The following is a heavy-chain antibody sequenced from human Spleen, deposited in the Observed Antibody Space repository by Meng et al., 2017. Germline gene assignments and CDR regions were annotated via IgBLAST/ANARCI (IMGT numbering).Heavy chain of an antibody. CDR1: GGSINTITW. Sequence: QVQLQESCQGLVKPSGSLSLTCTVSGGSINTITWWSWVRQPPGKGLEWIGGIYHSGSTNYNPSLKSRVTISVDKSKNQFSLKLNSVTAADTGVYYCARVSASDIYWGQGTLVTVSS. D-gene: IGHD6-13*01. V-gene: IGHV4-4*02. J-gene: IGHJ4*02. CDR3: ARVSASDIY. CDR2: IYHSGST.